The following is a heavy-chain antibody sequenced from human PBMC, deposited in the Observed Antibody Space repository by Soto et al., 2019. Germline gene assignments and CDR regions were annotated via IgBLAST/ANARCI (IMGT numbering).Heavy chain of an antibody. V-gene: IGHV3-21*01. CDR1: GFTFSSYS. Sequence: EVQLVESGGGLVKPGGSLRLSCAASGFTFSSYSMNWVRQAPGKGLEWVSSMSSSSCYIYYGDSVKGRFTISRDNAKNSLYLQMNSLRAEDTAVYYCARGLPDGSGQYCDYWGQGTLVTVSS. CDR2: MSSSSCYI. D-gene: IGHD3-10*01. J-gene: IGHJ4*02. CDR3: ARGLPDGSGQYCDY.